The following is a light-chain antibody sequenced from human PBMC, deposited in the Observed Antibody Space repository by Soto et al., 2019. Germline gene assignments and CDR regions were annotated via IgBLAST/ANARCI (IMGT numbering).Light chain of an antibody. CDR3: SSYAGSNNFV. J-gene: IGLJ1*01. V-gene: IGLV2-8*01. Sequence: QSILTQPPSAAGSPGQSVTISCTGTSSGVGGYNYVSWYQQHPGKAPKLMTYEVSERPSGVPDRFSGSKSSNTASLTVSGLQAEDEADYYCSSYAGSNNFVFGTATRVAVL. CDR1: SSGVGGYNY. CDR2: EVS.